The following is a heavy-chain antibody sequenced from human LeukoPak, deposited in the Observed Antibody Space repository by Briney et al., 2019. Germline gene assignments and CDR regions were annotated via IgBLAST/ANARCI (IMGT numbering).Heavy chain of an antibody. V-gene: IGHV3-7*04. J-gene: IGHJ4*02. CDR3: GGVSCSSTSCQERY. CDR1: EFTFSSYW. D-gene: IGHD2-2*01. Sequence: GGSLRLSCAASEFTFSSYWMSWVRQAPGKGLEWVANIKQDGSETYYVDSVKGRFTISRDNAKNSQYLQMNSLRAEDTAVYYCGGVSCSSTSCQERYWGREPRVTVPS. CDR2: IKQDGSET.